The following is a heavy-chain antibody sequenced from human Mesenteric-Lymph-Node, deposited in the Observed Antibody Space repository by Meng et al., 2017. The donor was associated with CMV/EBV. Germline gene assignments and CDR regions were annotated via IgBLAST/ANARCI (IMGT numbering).Heavy chain of an antibody. CDR3: ASPEYSADAFDI. CDR2: IYSGGST. V-gene: IGHV3-66*02. J-gene: IGHJ3*02. Sequence: GGSLRLSCAASGFTVSSNYMSWVRQAPGKGLEWVSVIYSGGSTYYADSVKGRFTISRDNSKNTLYLQMNSLRAEDTAVYYCASPEYSADAFDIWGQGTMVTVSS. D-gene: IGHD2/OR15-2a*01. CDR1: GFTVSSNY.